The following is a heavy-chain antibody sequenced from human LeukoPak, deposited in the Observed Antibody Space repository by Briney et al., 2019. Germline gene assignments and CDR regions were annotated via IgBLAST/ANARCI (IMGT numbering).Heavy chain of an antibody. CDR2: IYYSGST. CDR1: GGSISSGGYY. V-gene: IGHV4-31*03. CDR3: ARLVHTYHYDSSGYYRFYYFDY. D-gene: IGHD3-22*01. J-gene: IGHJ4*02. Sequence: SETLSLTCTVSGGSISSGGYYWSWIRQHPGKGLEWIGYIYYSGSTYYNPSLKSRVTISVDTSKNQFSLKLSSVTAADTAVYYCARLVHTYHYDSSGYYRFYYFDYWGQGTLVTVSS.